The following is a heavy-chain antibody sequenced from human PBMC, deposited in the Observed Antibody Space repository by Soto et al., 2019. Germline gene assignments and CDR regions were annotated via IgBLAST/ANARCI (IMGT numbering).Heavy chain of an antibody. CDR1: GGSFSGFY. J-gene: IGHJ4*02. V-gene: IGHV4-34*01. D-gene: IGHD2-8*02. CDR3: ARDKITGLFDY. CDR2: INHSGST. Sequence: SETLSLTCAVYGGSFSGFYWSWIRQPPGKGLEWIGEINHSGSTNYNPSLKTRVTISVDTSKNQFSLKLTSVTAADTAVYYCARDKITGLFDYWGQGTLVTVSS.